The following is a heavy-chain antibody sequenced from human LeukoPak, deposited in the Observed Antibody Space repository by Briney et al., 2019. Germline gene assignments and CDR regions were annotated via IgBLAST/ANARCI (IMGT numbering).Heavy chain of an antibody. CDR1: GYTFTSYY. CDR2: INPSGGSK. J-gene: IGHJ4*02. V-gene: IGHV1-46*01. CDR3: ARDLRGQVVTATSRVAFGY. D-gene: IGHD2-21*02. Sequence: ASVKVSCKASGYTFTSYYMHWVRQPPGQGLEWMGIINPSGGSKSYAQKFQGRVTMTRDTSTSTVYMELSSLRSEDTAVYYCARDLRGQVVTATSRVAFGYWGQGTLVTVSS.